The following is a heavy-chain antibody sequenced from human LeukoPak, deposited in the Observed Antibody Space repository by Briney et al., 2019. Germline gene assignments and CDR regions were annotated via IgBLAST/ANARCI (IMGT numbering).Heavy chain of an antibody. CDR1: GFTFSSYA. J-gene: IGHJ5*02. Sequence: PGGSLRLSCAAAGFTFSSYAMSWVRQAPGKVLEWTGYSYYSGSTNYNPSLKGRVTISVDTSKNQFSLKLSSVTAADTAVYYCARRGYCSGGSCYPNGFDPWGQGTLVTVSS. CDR2: SYYSGST. CDR3: ARRGYCSGGSCYPNGFDP. V-gene: IGHV4-59*08. D-gene: IGHD2-15*01.